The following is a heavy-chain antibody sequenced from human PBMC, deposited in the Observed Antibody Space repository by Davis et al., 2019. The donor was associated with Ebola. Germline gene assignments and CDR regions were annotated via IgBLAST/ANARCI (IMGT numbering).Heavy chain of an antibody. J-gene: IGHJ3*02. CDR1: GFTFDDYA. CDR2: ISWDSGTI. Sequence: GGSLRLSCAASGFTFDDYAMHWVRQAPGKGLEWVSGISWDSGTIGYADSVKGRFTISRDNAKNSLYLQMNSLRAEDTALYYCAKVRTVTTLRDAFDIWGQGTMVTVSS. CDR3: AKVRTVTTLRDAFDI. D-gene: IGHD4-17*01. V-gene: IGHV3-9*01.